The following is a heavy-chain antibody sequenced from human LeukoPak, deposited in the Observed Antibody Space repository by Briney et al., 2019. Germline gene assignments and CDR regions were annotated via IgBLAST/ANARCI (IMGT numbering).Heavy chain of an antibody. V-gene: IGHV3-30*03. J-gene: IGHJ4*02. Sequence: GGSLRLSCAASGFTFTTYWMSWVRQAPGKGLEWVGMISYDGNKKYEDSVKGRITISRENSKNTLYLQMTSLRLEDTAVYFCVRDFPNSKPRFDWWGQGTLVTVSS. CDR3: VRDFPNSKPRFDW. CDR2: ISYDGNKK. CDR1: GFTFTTYW. D-gene: IGHD2/OR15-2a*01.